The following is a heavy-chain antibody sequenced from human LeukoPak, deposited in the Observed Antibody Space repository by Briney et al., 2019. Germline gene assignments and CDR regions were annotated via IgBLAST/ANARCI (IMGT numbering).Heavy chain of an antibody. J-gene: IGHJ4*02. CDR3: AAGSTELYYFDY. Sequence: SETLSLTCAVYGGSFSGYYWSWIRQPPGKGLEWIGEINHSGSTNYNLSLKSRVTISVDTSKNQFSLKLSSVTAADTAVYYCAAGSTELYYFDYWGQGTLVTVSS. CDR1: GGSFSGYY. V-gene: IGHV4-34*01. D-gene: IGHD3-10*01. CDR2: INHSGST.